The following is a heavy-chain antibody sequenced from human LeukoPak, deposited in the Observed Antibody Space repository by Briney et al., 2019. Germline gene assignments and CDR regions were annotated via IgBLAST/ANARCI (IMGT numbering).Heavy chain of an antibody. CDR2: ISWNSGSI. CDR1: GFTFGDYA. D-gene: IGHD2/OR15-2a*01. J-gene: IGHJ4*02. Sequence: GGSLRLSCTASGFTFGDYAMSWFRQAPGKGLEWVSGISWNSGSIGYADSVKGRFTISGGNAKNSLYLQMNSLRAEDTALYYCAKDAFLTRREYYFDYWGQGTLVTVSS. CDR3: AKDAFLTRREYYFDY. V-gene: IGHV3-9*01.